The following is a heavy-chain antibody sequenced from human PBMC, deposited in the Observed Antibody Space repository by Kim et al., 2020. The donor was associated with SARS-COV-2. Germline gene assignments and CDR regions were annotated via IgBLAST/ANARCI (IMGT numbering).Heavy chain of an antibody. J-gene: IGHJ5*02. D-gene: IGHD6-19*01. V-gene: IGHV5-51*01. CDR3: ARTESSGWWNNWFDP. Sequence: PSFQGQVTISADKSISTAYLQWSSLKASDTAMYYCARTESSGWWNNWFDPWGQGTLVTVSS.